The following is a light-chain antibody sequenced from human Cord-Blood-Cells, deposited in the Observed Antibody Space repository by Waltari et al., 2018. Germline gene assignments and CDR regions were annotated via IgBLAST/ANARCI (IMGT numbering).Light chain of an antibody. V-gene: IGLV2-14*03. Sequence: QSALTQPASVSGSPGQSITISCTGTSSDVGGYNYVSWYQQHPGKAPKLMIYDVSNRPSGVSNRFSGSKSGNTASLTISVLQADDEADYYCSSYTSSSTWVFGGGTKLTVL. CDR1: SSDVGGYNY. CDR3: SSYTSSSTWV. J-gene: IGLJ3*02. CDR2: DVS.